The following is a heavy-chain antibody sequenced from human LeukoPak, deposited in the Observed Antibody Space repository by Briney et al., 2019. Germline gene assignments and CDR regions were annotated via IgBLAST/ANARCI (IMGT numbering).Heavy chain of an antibody. Sequence: SVKVSCKASGGTFSSYAISWVRQAPGQGLEWMGGIIPIFGTANYAQKFQGRVTITADKSTSTAYMELSSLRSEDTAVYYCARIRYTIRPYYYYMDVWGKGTTVTVSS. D-gene: IGHD3-16*02. CDR1: GGTFSSYA. CDR3: ARIRYTIRPYYYYMDV. CDR2: IIPIFGTA. V-gene: IGHV1-69*06. J-gene: IGHJ6*03.